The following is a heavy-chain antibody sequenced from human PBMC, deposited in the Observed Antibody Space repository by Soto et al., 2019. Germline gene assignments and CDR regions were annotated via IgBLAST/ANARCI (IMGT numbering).Heavy chain of an antibody. CDR2: IHSSGNT. J-gene: IGHJ4*02. V-gene: IGHV4-61*01. Sequence: KPSETLSLTCSVSGGSVSSGTYFWSWIRQPPGKRLEWIGYIHSSGNTNFNPSLKSRVTISIDTSKNQFSLKLTSVTAADTAVYYCARGRDYFDYWGQGTLVTVSS. CDR1: GGSVSSGTYF. CDR3: ARGRDYFDY.